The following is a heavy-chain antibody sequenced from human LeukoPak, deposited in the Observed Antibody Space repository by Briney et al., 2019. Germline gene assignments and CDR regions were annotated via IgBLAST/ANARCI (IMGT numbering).Heavy chain of an antibody. Sequence: SETLSLTCTVSGGSISSSSYYWGWIRQPPGKGLEWIGNIYYTGSTYYNPSLKSRVTISVDTSKNQFSQKLSSVTAADTAVYYCARHEGTGWSYYWGQGTLVTVSS. V-gene: IGHV4-39*01. J-gene: IGHJ4*02. CDR1: GGSISSSSYY. CDR2: IYYTGST. CDR3: ARHEGTGWSYY. D-gene: IGHD6-19*01.